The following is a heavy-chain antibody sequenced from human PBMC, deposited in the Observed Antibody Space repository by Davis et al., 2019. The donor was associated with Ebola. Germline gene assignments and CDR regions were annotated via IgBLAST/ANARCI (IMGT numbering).Heavy chain of an antibody. V-gene: IGHV4-30-4*01. CDR1: GGSISSGDYY. Sequence: LRLSCTVSGGSISSGDYYWSWIRQPPGKGLEWIGYIYYSGSTYYNPSLKSRVTISVDTSKNQFSLKLSSVTAADTAVYYCARASMKYCSGGSCYYYGMDVWGQGTTVTVSS. CDR3: ARASMKYCSGGSCYYYGMDV. D-gene: IGHD2-15*01. J-gene: IGHJ6*02. CDR2: IYYSGST.